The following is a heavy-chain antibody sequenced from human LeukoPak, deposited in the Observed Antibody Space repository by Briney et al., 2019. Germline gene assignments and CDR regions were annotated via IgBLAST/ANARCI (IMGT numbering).Heavy chain of an antibody. Sequence: GGSLRLSCAASGFTFSSYWMHWVRQAPGKGLVWVSRINSGGSSTSYADSVKGRFTISRDNAKNTLYLQMNSLRAEDTAVYYCARSNHYGDPPLDYWGQGTLVTVSS. V-gene: IGHV3-74*01. CDR2: INSGGSST. CDR3: ARSNHYGDPPLDY. D-gene: IGHD4-17*01. J-gene: IGHJ4*02. CDR1: GFTFSSYW.